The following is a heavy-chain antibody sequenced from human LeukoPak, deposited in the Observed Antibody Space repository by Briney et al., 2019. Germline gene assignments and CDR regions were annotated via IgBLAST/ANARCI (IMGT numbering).Heavy chain of an antibody. CDR3: ARDTSSSDWHYYYYYMDV. V-gene: IGHV3-30*03. D-gene: IGHD6-6*01. Sequence: GGSLRLSCKASGFTFSTYGMHWVRQAPGKGLEWVTLISYDGSTKYYSDSVKGRFTLSRDNSKNTLYLQMNSLRAEDTAVYYCARDTSSSDWHYYYYYMDVWGKGTTVTVSS. CDR1: GFTFSTYG. J-gene: IGHJ6*03. CDR2: ISYDGSTK.